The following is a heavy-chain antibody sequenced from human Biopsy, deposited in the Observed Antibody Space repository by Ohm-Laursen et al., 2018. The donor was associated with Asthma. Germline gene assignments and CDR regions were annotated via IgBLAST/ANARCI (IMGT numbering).Heavy chain of an antibody. J-gene: IGHJ6*02. CDR3: ARVVSYGDIYFGIDV. V-gene: IGHV4-30-4*01. CDR1: GGYTGSSDHH. Sequence: TLSLTCRVSGGYTGSSDHHRAWIRRAPGKGLEWIGFVFWSGSTHYSRSLERRVSISIDTATNEFSMKLWSVTPADTAVYFCARVVSYGDIYFGIDVWGPGNTVVVS. D-gene: IGHD4-17*01. CDR2: VFWSGST.